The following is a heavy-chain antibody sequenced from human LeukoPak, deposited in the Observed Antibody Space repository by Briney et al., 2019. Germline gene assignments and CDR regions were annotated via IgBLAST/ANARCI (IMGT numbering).Heavy chain of an antibody. D-gene: IGHD1-26*01. CDR1: GGSISSYY. V-gene: IGHV4-4*09. CDR3: ARQGGATFGDFDY. J-gene: IGHJ4*02. Sequence: PSETLSLTCTVSGGSISSYYWSWIRQPPGKGLEWIGYIYTSGSTNYNPSLKSRVTISVDTSKNQFSLKLSSVTAADTAVYYCARQGGATFGDFDYWGQGTLVTASS. CDR2: IYTSGST.